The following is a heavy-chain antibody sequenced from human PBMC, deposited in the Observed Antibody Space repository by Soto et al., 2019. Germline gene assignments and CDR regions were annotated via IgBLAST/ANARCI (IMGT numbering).Heavy chain of an antibody. D-gene: IGHD3-10*01. CDR3: ARDLNLWGPMVRGVIITYFQH. CDR1: GFTFSSYS. CDR2: ISSSSSYI. J-gene: IGHJ1*01. V-gene: IGHV3-21*01. Sequence: GGSLRLSCAASGFTFSSYSMNWVRQAPGKGLEWVSSISSSSSYIYYADSVKGRFTISRDNAKNSLYLQMNSLRAEDTAVYYCARDLNLWGPMVRGVIITYFQHWGQGTLVTVSS.